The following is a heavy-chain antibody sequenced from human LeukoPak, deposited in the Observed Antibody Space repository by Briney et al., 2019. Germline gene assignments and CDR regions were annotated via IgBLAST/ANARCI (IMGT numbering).Heavy chain of an antibody. V-gene: IGHV4-34*01. Sequence: PSETLPLTCAVDGGYISGYYWSWIRQPPPRERQWTGGINHTGSTNYTPSPPCRATISVDTSKNHFSLTLTSVTAADTAVHYCARNRYRPGYFDLWGRGTLVTVSS. D-gene: IGHD5-18*01. J-gene: IGHJ2*01. CDR1: GGYISGYY. CDR2: INHTGST. CDR3: ARNRYRPGYFDL.